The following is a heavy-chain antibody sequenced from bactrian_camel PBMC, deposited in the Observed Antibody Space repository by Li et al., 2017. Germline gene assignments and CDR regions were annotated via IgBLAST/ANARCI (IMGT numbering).Heavy chain of an antibody. V-gene: IGHV3S45*01. CDR3: VADRSLVDYCSRGYWRPDY. Sequence: HVQLVESGGGYVQAGGSLRLSCAISGRPNENYFLAWFRQPPGKEREGVAAIYRDRGYTWYADSVKGRFTISQDNDKKKVFLQMNNLKPEDTAMYYCVADRSLVDYCSRGYWRPDYWGQGTQVTVS. J-gene: IGHJ4*01. CDR1: GRPNENYF. CDR2: IYRDRGYT. D-gene: IGHD2*01.